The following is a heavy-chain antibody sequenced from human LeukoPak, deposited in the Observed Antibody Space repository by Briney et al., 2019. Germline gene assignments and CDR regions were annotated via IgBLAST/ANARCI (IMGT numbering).Heavy chain of an antibody. V-gene: IGHV3-21*01. CDR3: ARDPQLRHYYDTSGSYYFDY. D-gene: IGHD3-22*01. CDR1: GFTFSDYS. Sequence: RTGGSLRLSCAASGFTFSDYSMNWVRQAPGKGLEWVSSISTSSTYIYYADSVKGRFTISRDNAKNSLYLHMNSLRAEDTAVYYCARDPQLRHYYDTSGSYYFDYWGQGTLVTASS. J-gene: IGHJ4*02. CDR2: ISTSSTYI.